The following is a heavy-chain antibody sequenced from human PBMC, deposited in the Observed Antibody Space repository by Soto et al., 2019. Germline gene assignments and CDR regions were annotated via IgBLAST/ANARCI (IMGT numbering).Heavy chain of an antibody. CDR2: ISAYNGNT. CDR1: GYTFTSYG. J-gene: IGHJ6*02. CDR3: AAAFPGYGDYATYYYGMDV. D-gene: IGHD4-17*01. V-gene: IGHV1-18*01. Sequence: ASVKVSFKASGYTFTSYGISWVRQAPGQGLEWMGWISAYNGNTNYAQKLQGRVTMTTDTSTSTAYMELRSLRSEDTAVYYCAAAFPGYGDYATYYYGMDVWGQGTTVTVAS.